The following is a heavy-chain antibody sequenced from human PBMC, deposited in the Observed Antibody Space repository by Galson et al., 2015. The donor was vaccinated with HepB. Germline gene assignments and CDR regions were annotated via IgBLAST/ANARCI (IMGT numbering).Heavy chain of an antibody. CDR2: INNDGSDT. Sequence: SLRLSCAASGFTFSPYWIHWVRQAPGKGLMWVSRINNDGSDTDYADFVKGRFTISRDNAKNTVYLQMNSLRAEDTAVYYYVRDANIGAAGKLYDYWGQGTLGAVS. D-gene: IGHD6-13*01. CDR1: GFTFSPYW. J-gene: IGHJ4*02. CDR3: VRDANIGAAGKLYDY. V-gene: IGHV3-74*01.